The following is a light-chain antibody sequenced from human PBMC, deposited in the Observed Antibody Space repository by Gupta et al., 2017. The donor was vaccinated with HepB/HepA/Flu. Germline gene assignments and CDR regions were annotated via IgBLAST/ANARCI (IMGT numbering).Light chain of an antibody. CDR2: NAS. CDR1: QSISSW. J-gene: IGKJ2*01. Sequence: DIQMTQTPSTLSASVGDRVTITCRASQSISSWLAWYQQKPGKAPKLLIYNASSLESGVPSRFSGSGSGTEFTLTISSLQPEDFATYYCQQDNSYPNTFGQGTKLEIK. CDR3: QQDNSYPNT. V-gene: IGKV1-5*03.